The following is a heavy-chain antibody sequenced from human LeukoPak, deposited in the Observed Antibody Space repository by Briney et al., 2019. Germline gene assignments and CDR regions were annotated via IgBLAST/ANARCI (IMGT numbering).Heavy chain of an antibody. D-gene: IGHD5-12*01. J-gene: IGHJ4*02. CDR3: ARVGGYEFDY. V-gene: IGHV3-30*03. Sequence: GGSLRLSCAASGFTFSSYGMHWVRQAPGKGLEWVAVISSDGSNEYYADSVKGRFTISRDNAKNSLYLQMNSLRAEDTAVYYCARVGGYEFDYWGQGALVTVSS. CDR2: ISSDGSNE. CDR1: GFTFSSYG.